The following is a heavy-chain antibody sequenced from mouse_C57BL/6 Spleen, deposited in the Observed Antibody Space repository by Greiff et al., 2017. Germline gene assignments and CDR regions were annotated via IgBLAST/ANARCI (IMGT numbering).Heavy chain of an antibody. CDR3: ARGSYNYYAMDY. V-gene: IGHV1-42*01. D-gene: IGHD1-1*02. CDR2: INPSTGGT. J-gene: IGHJ4*01. Sequence: EVKLVESGPELVKPGASVKISCKASGYSFTGYYMNWVKQSPEKSLEWIGEINPSTGGTTYNQKFKAKATLTVDKSSSTAYMQLKSLTSEDSAVYYCARGSYNYYAMDYWGQGTSVTVSS. CDR1: GYSFTGYY.